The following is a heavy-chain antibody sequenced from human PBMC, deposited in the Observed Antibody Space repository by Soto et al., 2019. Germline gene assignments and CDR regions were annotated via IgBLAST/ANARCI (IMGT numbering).Heavy chain of an antibody. CDR3: TRVYGSGSSQFDY. J-gene: IGHJ4*02. CDR2: IRSKTYGGTT. V-gene: IGHV3-49*03. CDR1: GFTFGDYA. Sequence: GGSLRLSCTASGFTFGDYAMSWFRQAPGKGLEWVGFIRSKTYGGTTEYAASVKGRLTISRDDSRSIAYLQMNSLKSEDTAVYYCTRVYGSGSSQFDYWGQGTLVPVS. D-gene: IGHD3-10*01.